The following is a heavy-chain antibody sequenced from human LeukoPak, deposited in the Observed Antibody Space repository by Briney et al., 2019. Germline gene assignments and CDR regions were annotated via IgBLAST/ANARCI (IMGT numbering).Heavy chain of an antibody. CDR2: IYSGGST. V-gene: IGHV3-66*02. J-gene: IGHJ5*02. CDR1: GFTVSSNY. D-gene: IGHD3-10*01. Sequence: HPGGSVRLSCADSGFTVSSNYMSWVRQAPGKGLEWVSVIYSGGSTYYADSVKGRFTISRDNSKNTLYLQMNSLRAEDTAVYYCARIGYGSGAFWFDPWGQGTLVTVSS. CDR3: ARIGYGSGAFWFDP.